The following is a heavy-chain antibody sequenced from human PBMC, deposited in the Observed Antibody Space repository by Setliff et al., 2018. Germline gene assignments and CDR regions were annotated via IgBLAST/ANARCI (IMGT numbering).Heavy chain of an antibody. CDR1: GFTFSRYW. V-gene: IGHV3-7*01. D-gene: IGHD3-3*01. Sequence: GGSLRLSCAASGFTFSRYWMSWVRQAPGKGLEWVANIKQDGSEKYYVDSVKGRFTISRDNAKNSLYLQMNSLRAEDTAVYYCARERMYYNFWSGYYDYWGQGTLVTVSS. CDR2: IKQDGSEK. CDR3: ARERMYYNFWSGYYDY. J-gene: IGHJ4*02.